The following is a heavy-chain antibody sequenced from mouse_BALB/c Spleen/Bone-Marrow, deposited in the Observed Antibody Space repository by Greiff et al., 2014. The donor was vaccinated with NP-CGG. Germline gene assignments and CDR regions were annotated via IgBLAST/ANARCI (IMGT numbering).Heavy chain of an antibody. J-gene: IGHJ3*01. CDR3: ARDWYYYGSSSSWFAH. V-gene: IGHV1-18*01. CDR1: GYTFTEYT. D-gene: IGHD1-1*02. Sequence: VQLQQPGPELVKPGASVKISCKTSGYTFTEYTIHWVKQSHGKSLEWIGGINPKNGGTTYKQKLKGKATLTVDKSSSTAYMELRSLTSEDSAVYYCARDWYYYGSSSSWFAHWGQGTLVTVSA. CDR2: INPKNGGT.